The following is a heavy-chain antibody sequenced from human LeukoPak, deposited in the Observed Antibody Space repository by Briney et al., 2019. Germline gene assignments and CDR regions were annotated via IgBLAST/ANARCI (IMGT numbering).Heavy chain of an antibody. V-gene: IGHV1-2*02. CDR3: ARAYYDVLTGFYNGYYLDY. CDR2: INPKSGGT. D-gene: IGHD3-9*01. Sequence: ASVKVSFKASGYTLTGYYMHWVRHAPGQGLEWMGWINPKSGGTDYAQKFQGRATMTRDTSINTAYMDLSRLRSDDTAVYFCARAYYDVLTGFYNGYYLDYWGQGTLVTVSS. J-gene: IGHJ4*01. CDR1: GYTLTGYY.